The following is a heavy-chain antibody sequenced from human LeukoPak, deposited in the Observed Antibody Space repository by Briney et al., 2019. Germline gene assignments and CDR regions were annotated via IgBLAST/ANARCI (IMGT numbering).Heavy chain of an antibody. V-gene: IGHV4-61*02. CDR3: ARTSSWYAY. Sequence: SETLSLTCTVSGGSISSGSYYWSWIRQPAGKGLEWIGRIYTSGSTNYNPSLKSRVRICVDTSRDQFSLQLSSVTAADTAVYSCARTSSWYAYWGQG. D-gene: IGHD6-13*01. J-gene: IGHJ4*02. CDR2: IYTSGST. CDR1: GGSISSGSYY.